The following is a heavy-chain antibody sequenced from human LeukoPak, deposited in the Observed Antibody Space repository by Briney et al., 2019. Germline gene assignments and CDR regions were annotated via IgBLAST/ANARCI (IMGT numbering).Heavy chain of an antibody. Sequence: ASVKVSCKASGYTFTGYYMHWGRQAPGQGLEWMGWINPNSGGTNYAQKFQGRVTMTRDTSISTAYMELSRLRSDDTAVYYYARNGAYGDYPGYWGQGTLVTVSS. CDR2: INPNSGGT. D-gene: IGHD4-17*01. V-gene: IGHV1-2*02. CDR3: ARNGAYGDYPGY. CDR1: GYTFTGYY. J-gene: IGHJ4*02.